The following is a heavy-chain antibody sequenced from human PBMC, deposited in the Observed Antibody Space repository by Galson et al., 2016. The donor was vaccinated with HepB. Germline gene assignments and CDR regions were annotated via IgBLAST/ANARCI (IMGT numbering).Heavy chain of an antibody. J-gene: IGHJ5*02. CDR3: ARGITPFLRFDP. Sequence: LSLTCAVSGDSTSSGSYYWSWIRRPAGEGLEWIGHISTSGRPKYNPSLKDRVTISLDTSKNQFSLSLNSVTAADTAVYYCARGITPFLRFDPWGQGTLVTVSS. CDR1: GDSTSSGSYY. V-gene: IGHV4-61*09. CDR2: ISTSGRP.